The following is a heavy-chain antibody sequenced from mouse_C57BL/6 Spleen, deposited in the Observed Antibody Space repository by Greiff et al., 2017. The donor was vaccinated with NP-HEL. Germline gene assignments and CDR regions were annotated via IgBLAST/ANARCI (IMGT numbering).Heavy chain of an antibody. J-gene: IGHJ4*01. CDR2: IYPGSGNT. CDR1: GYTFTDYY. V-gene: IGHV1-76*01. D-gene: IGHD1-1*01. Sequence: VKLQESGAELVRPGASVKLSCKASGYTFTDYYINWVKQRPGQGLEWIARIYPGSGNTYYNEKFKGKATLTAEKSSSTAYMQLSSLTSEDSAVYFCARFITTVVATPVYYAMDYWGQGTSVTVSS. CDR3: ARFITTVVATPVYYAMDY.